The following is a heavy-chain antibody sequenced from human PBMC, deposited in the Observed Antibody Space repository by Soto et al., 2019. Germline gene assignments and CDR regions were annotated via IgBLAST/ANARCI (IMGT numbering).Heavy chain of an antibody. CDR2: INHSRST. Sequence: SETLSLTCAVYGGSFSGYYWSWIRQPPGKGLEWIGEINHSRSTNYNPSLKSRDTISVDTSKNQFSLKLSSVTAADTAVYYCARGRPSRTGKYFDYWGQGTLVTVSS. D-gene: IGHD3-10*01. CDR1: GGSFSGYY. J-gene: IGHJ4*02. V-gene: IGHV4-34*01. CDR3: ARGRPSRTGKYFDY.